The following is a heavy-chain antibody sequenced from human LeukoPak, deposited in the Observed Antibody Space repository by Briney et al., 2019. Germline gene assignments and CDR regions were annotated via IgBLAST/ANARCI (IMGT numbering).Heavy chain of an antibody. V-gene: IGHV1-46*01. Sequence: ASVKVSCKASGYTFTGYYMHWVRQAPGQGLEWMGWINPSGGSTSYAQKFQGRVTMTRDTSTSTVYMGLSSLRSEDTAVYYCARESPLRFFEWLLPDGGGGDFDYWGQGTLVTVSS. CDR3: ARESPLRFFEWLLPDGGGGDFDY. D-gene: IGHD3-3*01. J-gene: IGHJ4*02. CDR2: INPSGGST. CDR1: GYTFTGYY.